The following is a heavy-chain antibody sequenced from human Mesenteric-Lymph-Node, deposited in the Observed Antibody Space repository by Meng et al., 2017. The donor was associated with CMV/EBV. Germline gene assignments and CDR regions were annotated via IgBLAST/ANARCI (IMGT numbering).Heavy chain of an antibody. CDR3: ARYYCSGTCYFFNY. D-gene: IGHD2-15*01. CDR1: GGSISRFY. J-gene: IGHJ4*02. CDR2: IYSSGKT. Sequence: SETLSLTCTVSGGSISRFYWSWIRQPPGKGLEWIGYIYSSGKTNYNPSLKSRVTISVDTARNQFSLKMTSVTAADTAIYYCARYYCSGTCYFFNYWGQGAMVTVSS. V-gene: IGHV4-59*01.